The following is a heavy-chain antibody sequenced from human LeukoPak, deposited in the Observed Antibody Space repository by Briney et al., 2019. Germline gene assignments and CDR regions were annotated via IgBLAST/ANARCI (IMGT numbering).Heavy chain of an antibody. D-gene: IGHD1-26*01. V-gene: IGHV4-59*08. J-gene: IGHJ4*02. CDR1: GASMNNYY. CDR3: ARSWAAKWELPGQFDS. CDR2: VFSRGTT. Sequence: SDTLSLTCTVSGASMNNYYWSWIRQSPEKGLEWLGFVFSRGTTNLNPSFKSRLIMSIDTSKNQFSLRLSSVTAADTAVYFCARSWAAKWELPGQFDSWGQGRLVSVSS.